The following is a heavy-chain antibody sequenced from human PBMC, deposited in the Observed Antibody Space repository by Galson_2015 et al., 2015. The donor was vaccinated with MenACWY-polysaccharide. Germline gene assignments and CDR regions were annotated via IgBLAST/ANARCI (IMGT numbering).Heavy chain of an antibody. D-gene: IGHD3-3*01. J-gene: IGHJ4*02. V-gene: IGHV1-69*13. CDR1: GGTFSSYA. Sequence: SVKVSCKASGGTFSSYAISWVRQAPGQGLEWMGGIIPIFGTANYAQKFQGRVTITADESTSTAYMELSSLRSEDTAVYYCARVGGDTGYYTNYFDYWGQGTLVTVPS. CDR3: ARVGGDTGYYTNYFDY. CDR2: IIPIFGTA.